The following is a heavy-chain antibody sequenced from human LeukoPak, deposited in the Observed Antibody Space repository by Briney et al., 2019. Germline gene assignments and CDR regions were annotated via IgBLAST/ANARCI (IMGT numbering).Heavy chain of an antibody. CDR3: ARRAYSSSSFDY. CDR1: GGSISSGNHF. CDR2: IYYSGRT. J-gene: IGHJ4*02. V-gene: IGHV4-39*01. D-gene: IGHD6-6*01. Sequence: PSETLSLTCTVSGGSISSGNHFWGCIRQPPGKGLDSIGIIYYSGRTYFNPSLKSRVPISVDTSKNQFSLKLSSVTAADTAVYYCARRAYSSSSFDYWGQGTLVTVSS.